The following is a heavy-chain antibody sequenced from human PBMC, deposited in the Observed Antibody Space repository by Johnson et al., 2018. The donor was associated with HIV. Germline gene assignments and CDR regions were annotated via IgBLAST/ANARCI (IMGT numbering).Heavy chain of an antibody. CDR1: GFTFSGYD. CDR2: IGTAGDT. J-gene: IGHJ3*02. D-gene: IGHD3-10*01. V-gene: IGHV3-13*01. CDR3: ARDMGRGAFDI. Sequence: VQLVESGGGLVQPGGSLRLSCAASGFTFSGYDMPWVRQATVKGLEWVSAIGTAGDTYYPGSVKGRFTISRENAKNSLYLQMNSLRAGDTAVYYCARDMGRGAFDIWGQGTMVTVSS.